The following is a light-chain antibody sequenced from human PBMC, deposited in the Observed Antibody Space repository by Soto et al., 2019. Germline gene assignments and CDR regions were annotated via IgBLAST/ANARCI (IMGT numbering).Light chain of an antibody. CDR3: SSYAGSNNWV. CDR1: STDVGNYNY. V-gene: IGLV2-8*01. J-gene: IGLJ3*02. Sequence: QSALTQPPSAYGSPGQSLTISCTGTSTDVGNYNYVSWYQQHPGKAPKLMISDVNRRPSGVPDRFSGSKSGNTASLTVSGLQAEDEADYYCSSYAGSNNWVFGGGTKLTVL. CDR2: DVN.